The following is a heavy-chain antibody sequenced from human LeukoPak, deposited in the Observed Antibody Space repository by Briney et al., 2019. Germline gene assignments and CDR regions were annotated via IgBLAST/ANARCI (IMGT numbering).Heavy chain of an antibody. D-gene: IGHD1/OR15-1a*01. V-gene: IGHV4-59*01. CDR1: GGSIATYY. CDR3: ARDRHWTNDWVFDY. Sequence: SETLSLTCTVSGGSIATYYWSWIRQPPEKGLEWIGYIYYNGHTDYNPSLKSRVTISVHTSKNQFSLKLSSVTAADTAVYYCARDRHWTNDWVFDYWGQGTLVTVSS. CDR2: IYYNGHT. J-gene: IGHJ4*02.